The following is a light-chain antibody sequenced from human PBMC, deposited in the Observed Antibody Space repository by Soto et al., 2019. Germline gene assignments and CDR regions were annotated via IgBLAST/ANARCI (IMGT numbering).Light chain of an antibody. Sequence: ESVLTQSPATLSVSAGETVTLSCRASQSIRTNVAWYQQIPGQSPRLLVYGASTRATGVPARFSGSGSGVEFTLTISSLQSEDSAFYYCQQYFNWPLTWSFGPGTKVDIK. CDR2: GAS. J-gene: IGKJ3*01. V-gene: IGKV3-15*01. CDR1: QSIRTN. CDR3: QQYFNWPLTWS.